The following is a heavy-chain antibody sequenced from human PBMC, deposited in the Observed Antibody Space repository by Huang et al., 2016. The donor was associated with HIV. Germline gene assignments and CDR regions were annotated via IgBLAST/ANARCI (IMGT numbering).Heavy chain of an antibody. V-gene: IGHV1-69*13. J-gene: IGHJ5*02. CDR3: ARTAYSYGFRQGYNWFDP. CDR2: IIPSVGTA. CDR1: GGTFRSYA. Sequence: QVLLVQSGAEVRKPGSSVKVSCTAFGGTFRSYAISWVRQAPGQGLEWMGGIIPSVGTANYTQKFQGRVTITVDESTNTGYMELTRLTSEDTAVYYCARTAYSYGFRQGYNWFDPWGQGTPVTVSS. D-gene: IGHD5-18*01.